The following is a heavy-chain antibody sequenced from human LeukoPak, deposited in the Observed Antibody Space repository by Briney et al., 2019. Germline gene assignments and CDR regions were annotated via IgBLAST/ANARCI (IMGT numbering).Heavy chain of an antibody. V-gene: IGHV4-61*01. D-gene: IGHD6-13*01. Sequence: NPSETLSLTCTVSGGSVSSGSYYWSWIRQPPGKGLEWIGYIYYSGSTNYNPSLKSRVTISVDTSKNQFSLKLSSVTAADTAVYYCARDNLSSSRYGWFDPWGQGTLVTVSS. CDR2: IYYSGST. J-gene: IGHJ5*02. CDR1: GGSVSSGSYY. CDR3: ARDNLSSSRYGWFDP.